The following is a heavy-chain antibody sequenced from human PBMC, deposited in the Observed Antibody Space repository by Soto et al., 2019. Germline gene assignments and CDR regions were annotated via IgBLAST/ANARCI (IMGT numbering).Heavy chain of an antibody. V-gene: IGHV3-23*01. CDR2: ISGGGART. Sequence: EVQLLESGGVLVQPGGSLRLSCGASGFTFGSYAMGWVRQAPGQGLEWVSTISGGGARTNYANSVKGRFTISRDNSKNTLYLQMNSLRAEDTAVYYCAKTAEAVAGTVYGYWGQGTLVTVSS. D-gene: IGHD6-19*01. CDR3: AKTAEAVAGTVYGY. CDR1: GFTFGSYA. J-gene: IGHJ4*02.